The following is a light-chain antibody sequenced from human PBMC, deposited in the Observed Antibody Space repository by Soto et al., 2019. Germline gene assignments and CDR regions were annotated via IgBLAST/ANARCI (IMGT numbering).Light chain of an antibody. V-gene: IGKV3-20*01. CDR3: QQYGRSPRT. Sequence: EVVLTQSPGTLSLSPGERATLSCRASQSVISPYLAWYQQKPGQAPRLLIYGTSSRATGIPDGFSGSGSGTAFTLTSSSLEPEDFAVYYCQQYGRSPRTFGQGTKVEI. J-gene: IGKJ1*01. CDR1: QSVISPY. CDR2: GTS.